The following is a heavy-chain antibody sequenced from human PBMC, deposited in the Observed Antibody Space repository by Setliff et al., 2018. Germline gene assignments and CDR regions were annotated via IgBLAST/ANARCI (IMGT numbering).Heavy chain of an antibody. CDR3: ARKSRNIVVVPAAAIYYYYYYMDV. D-gene: IGHD2-2*01. J-gene: IGHJ6*03. CDR2: IYTSGST. CDR1: GGSISSGSYY. V-gene: IGHV4-61*02. Sequence: KASETLSLTCTVSGGSISSGSYYWSWIRQPAGKGLEWIGRIYTSGSTNYNPSLKSRVTISVDTSKNQFSLKLSSVTAADTAVYYCARKSRNIVVVPAAAIYYYYYYMDVWGKGTTVTVS.